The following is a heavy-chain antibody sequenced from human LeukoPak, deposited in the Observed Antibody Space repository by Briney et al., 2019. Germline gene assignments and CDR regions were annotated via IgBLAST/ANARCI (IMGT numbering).Heavy chain of an antibody. CDR1: GGSISSYY. Sequence: SETLSLTCTVSGGSISSYYWSWIRQPAGKGLEWIGRIYTSGSTNYNPSLKSRVTISVDTSKNQFSLKLSSVTAADTAVYYCAAARRILWFGELLYPPFDYWGQGTLVTVSS. CDR3: AAARRILWFGELLYPPFDY. CDR2: IYTSGST. D-gene: IGHD3-10*01. V-gene: IGHV4-4*07. J-gene: IGHJ4*02.